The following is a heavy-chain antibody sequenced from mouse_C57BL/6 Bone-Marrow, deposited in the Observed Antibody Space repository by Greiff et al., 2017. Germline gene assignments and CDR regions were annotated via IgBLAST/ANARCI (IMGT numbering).Heavy chain of an antibody. Sequence: QVQLKQPGAELVRPGSSVKLSCKASGYTFTSYWMHWVKQRPIQGLEWIGNIDPSDSETHYNQKFKDKATLTVDKSSSTAYMQLSSLTSEDSAVYYCARDTTVVAVDYGGQGTSVTVSS. J-gene: IGHJ4*01. CDR1: GYTFTSYW. V-gene: IGHV1-52*01. CDR3: ARDTTVVAVDY. D-gene: IGHD1-1*01. CDR2: IDPSDSET.